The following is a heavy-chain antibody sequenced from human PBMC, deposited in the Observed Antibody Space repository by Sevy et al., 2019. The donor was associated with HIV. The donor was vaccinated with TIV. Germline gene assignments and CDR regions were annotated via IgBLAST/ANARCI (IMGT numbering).Heavy chain of an antibody. CDR1: GYTFSNYW. CDR3: VAANSWDDY. D-gene: IGHD6-13*01. J-gene: IGHJ4*02. V-gene: IGHV3-74*01. CDR2: VNSVGSST. Sequence: GGSLRLSCEGSGYTFSNYWMHWVRQAPGKGLEWVSRVNSVGSSTAYADSVKGRFTISRDNAENTMSLQMNSLRAEDTGLYYCVAANSWDDYWGQGIQVTVSS.